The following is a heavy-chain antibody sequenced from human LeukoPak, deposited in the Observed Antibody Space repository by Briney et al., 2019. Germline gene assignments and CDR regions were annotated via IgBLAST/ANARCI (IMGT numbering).Heavy chain of an antibody. J-gene: IGHJ3*02. CDR2: IQQDGSGK. V-gene: IGHV3-7*01. D-gene: IGHD6-13*01. CDR3: ARDSRPYSSSWYDDDAFDI. CDR1: GFSFSSYW. Sequence: GGSLRLSCEASGFSFSSYWMIWVRQAPGKGLEWVGNIQQDGSGKEYVDAVKGRFAISRENAKNSLYLQMDSLRAEDTAVYYCARDSRPYSSSWYDDDAFDIWGQGTMVTVSS.